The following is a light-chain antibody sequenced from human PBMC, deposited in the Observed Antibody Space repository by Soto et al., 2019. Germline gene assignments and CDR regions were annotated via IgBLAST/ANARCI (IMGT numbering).Light chain of an antibody. Sequence: DIVLTQSPGTLSLSPGERATLSCRASESFTSNFLAWYQHKPGQAPRLLLYGAASRGTGSPDGCSGSGAGTDFSLTIIRLEPEDFLVVYCQQFSSYPLTFGGGTKVDI. CDR1: ESFTSNF. CDR3: QQFSSYPLT. J-gene: IGKJ4*01. CDR2: GAA. V-gene: IGKV3-20*01.